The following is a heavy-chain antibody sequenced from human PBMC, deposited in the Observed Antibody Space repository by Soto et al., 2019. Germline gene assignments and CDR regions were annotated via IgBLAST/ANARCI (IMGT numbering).Heavy chain of an antibody. CDR3: AHGMSMVREVVVFDY. CDR2: IYWDDDK. J-gene: IGHJ4*02. V-gene: IGHV2-5*02. D-gene: IGHD3-10*01. Sequence: SGRTLVNPTPTLTLGVYFSGCSHSTTAVGVGWIRQPPGKALEWLALIYWDDDKRYSPSLKSRLTITKDTSKNQVVLTMTNMDPVDTATYYCAHGMSMVREVVVFDYWGQ. CDR1: GCSHSTTAVG.